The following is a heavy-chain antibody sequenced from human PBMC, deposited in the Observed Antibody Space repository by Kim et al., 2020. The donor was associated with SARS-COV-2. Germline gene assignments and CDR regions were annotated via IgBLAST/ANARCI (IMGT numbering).Heavy chain of an antibody. CDR3: ARGTYYDSGADYYYMDV. Sequence: SETLSLTCGVYGVTFSDYYWTWIRQSPGKGLEWIGEVNPTGSTNYNPSLKSRVSISVATSKNQFSLRLNSVTAADTAMYYCARGTYYDSGADYYYMDVWDTGTTVSVSS. V-gene: IGHV4-34*01. CDR1: GVTFSDYY. CDR2: VNPTGST. J-gene: IGHJ6*03. D-gene: IGHD3-10*01.